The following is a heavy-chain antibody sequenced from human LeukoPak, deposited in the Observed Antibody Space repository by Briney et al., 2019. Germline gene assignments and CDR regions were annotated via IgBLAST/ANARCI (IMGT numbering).Heavy chain of an antibody. D-gene: IGHD3-10*01. CDR2: IYSDATYI. V-gene: IGHV3-48*03. J-gene: IGHJ3*01. CDR1: GFTFSSYE. CDR3: VRDLYGSSGDAFDL. Sequence: PGGSLRLSCAASGFTFSSYEMNWVRQAPGKGPEWVSYIYSDATYIYYADSVKGRFTISRDNAKKSLYLQMNSLRAEDTAVYYCVRDLYGSSGDAFDLWGQGTMVTVSS.